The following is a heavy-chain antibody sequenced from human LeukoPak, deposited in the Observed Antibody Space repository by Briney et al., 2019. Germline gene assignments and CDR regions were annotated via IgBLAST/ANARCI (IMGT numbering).Heavy chain of an antibody. D-gene: IGHD6-13*01. CDR3: ARDRVGGAAAGPFDY. J-gene: IGHJ4*02. CDR2: ISSSSSYI. CDR1: GFTFSSYS. Sequence: GGSLRLSCAASGFTFSSYSMNWVRQAPGKGLEWVSSISSSSSYIYYADSVKGRFTISRDNAKNSLYLQMNSLRAEDTAVYYCARDRVGGAAAGPFDYWGQGTLVTVSS. V-gene: IGHV3-21*01.